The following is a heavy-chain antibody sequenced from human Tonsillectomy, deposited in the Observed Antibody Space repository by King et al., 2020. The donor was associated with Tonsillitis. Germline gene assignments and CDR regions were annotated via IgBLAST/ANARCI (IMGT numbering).Heavy chain of an antibody. V-gene: IGHV3-64D*06. CDR3: VKGRSYYDVSGYSELAY. J-gene: IGHJ4*02. CDR2: ISSHGDT. CDR1: GFTFSNCA. D-gene: IGHD3-22*01. Sequence: DVQLVESGGGLVQPGGSLRLSCAASGFTFSNCAMHWIRQAPVKGLEFVSAISSHGDTYYGDSVKGRFTISRDNSKNTLYLQMSSLGAEDTAIYYCVKGRSYYDVSGYSELAYWGRGTLVTVSS.